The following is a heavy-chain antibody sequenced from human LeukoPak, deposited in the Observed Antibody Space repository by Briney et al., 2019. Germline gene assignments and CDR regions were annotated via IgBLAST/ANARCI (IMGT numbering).Heavy chain of an antibody. J-gene: IGHJ4*02. CDR2: ISTSSSGRTI. Sequence: PGGSLRLSCAASGFTFSSYSMKWVRQARGKGLEWVSYISTSSSGRTIYYADSVKGRFTISRDDVKNSLYLQMNSLRDEDTAVYYCARVRPGYYSDYWGQGTLVTVSS. V-gene: IGHV3-48*02. CDR1: GFTFSSYS. D-gene: IGHD3-22*01. CDR3: ARVRPGYYSDY.